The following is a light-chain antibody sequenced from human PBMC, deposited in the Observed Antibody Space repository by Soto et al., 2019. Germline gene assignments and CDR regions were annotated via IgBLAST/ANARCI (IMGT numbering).Light chain of an antibody. CDR2: GAS. V-gene: IGKV3-20*01. Sequence: EIVLTQSPATLSLSPGERATLSCRASQSVSSSYFAWYQQKPGQAPRLLIYGASSRATGIPDRFSGSGSGTDFTLSISRLEPEDFAVYYCQQYGSSPITFGQGTRLENK. J-gene: IGKJ5*01. CDR1: QSVSSSY. CDR3: QQYGSSPIT.